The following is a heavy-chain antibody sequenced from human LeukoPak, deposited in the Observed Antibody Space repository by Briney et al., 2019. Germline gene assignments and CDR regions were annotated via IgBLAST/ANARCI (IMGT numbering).Heavy chain of an antibody. J-gene: IGHJ6*02. CDR3: AKLDV. Sequence: GGSLRLSCAASGFTFDDYAMHWVWQAPGKGLEWVSGISWNSGSIGYADSVKGRFTISRDNAKNSLYLQMNSLRAEDTALYYCAKLDVWGQGTTVTVSS. CDR2: ISWNSGSI. V-gene: IGHV3-9*01. CDR1: GFTFDDYA.